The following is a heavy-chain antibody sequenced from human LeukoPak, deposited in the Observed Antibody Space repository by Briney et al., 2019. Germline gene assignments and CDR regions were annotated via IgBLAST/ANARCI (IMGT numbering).Heavy chain of an antibody. Sequence: SGTLSLTCTVSSGSISSDSYYWGWIRQPPGKGLDWIGTIFYRGSTYYNPSLKSPVTISIDTSKNQFSLKMNSVTAADTAVYYCARSGTYYDVLTGWMNSYYFDDWGPGTLVTVSS. J-gene: IGHJ4*02. CDR1: SGSISSDSYY. D-gene: IGHD3-9*01. V-gene: IGHV4-39*01. CDR3: ARSGTYYDVLTGWMNSYYFDD. CDR2: IFYRGST.